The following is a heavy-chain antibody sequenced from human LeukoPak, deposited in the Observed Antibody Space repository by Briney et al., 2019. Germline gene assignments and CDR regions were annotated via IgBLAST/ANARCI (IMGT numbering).Heavy chain of an antibody. Sequence: APVKVSCKTSGYSFTTYGVTWVRQAPRQGLEWMGWISAYNGNTNYAQKLQGRVTMTTDTSTSTAYMELRSLRSDDTAVYYCARDLYGSGSYPLWGQGTLVTVSS. V-gene: IGHV1-18*01. J-gene: IGHJ4*02. D-gene: IGHD3-10*01. CDR3: ARDLYGSGSYPL. CDR2: ISAYNGNT. CDR1: GYSFTTYG.